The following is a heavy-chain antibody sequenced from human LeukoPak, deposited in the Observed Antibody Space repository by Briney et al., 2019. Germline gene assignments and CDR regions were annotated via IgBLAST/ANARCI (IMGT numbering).Heavy chain of an antibody. CDR2: VGGSNTVT. Sequence: SGGSLRLSCAASGFTFSDYAMNWVRQAPGKGLEWVSHVGGSNTVTYYSDSVKGRFTVSRDNSKNTVYLQMNSLRVEDTAVYYCAKDLRSGDGKWEIDFWGQGNLVTVSS. D-gene: IGHD1-26*01. J-gene: IGHJ4*02. CDR3: AKDLRSGDGKWEIDF. CDR1: GFTFSDYA. V-gene: IGHV3-23*01.